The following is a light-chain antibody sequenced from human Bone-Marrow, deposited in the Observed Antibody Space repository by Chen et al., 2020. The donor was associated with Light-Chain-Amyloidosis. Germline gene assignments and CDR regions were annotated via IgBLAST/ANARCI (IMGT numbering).Light chain of an antibody. Sequence: QSALTHPASVSGSPGQSITISCTGTSSNVGYYRLVSWYQQHPGKAPKLLLYEGIQRPSGVSSRFSGSMSGNTASLTITGLQTEDEADYFCYTYAGSATFVFGSATTVTVL. CDR3: YTYAGSATFV. CDR2: EGI. V-gene: IGLV2-23*01. CDR1: SSNVGYYRL. J-gene: IGLJ1*01.